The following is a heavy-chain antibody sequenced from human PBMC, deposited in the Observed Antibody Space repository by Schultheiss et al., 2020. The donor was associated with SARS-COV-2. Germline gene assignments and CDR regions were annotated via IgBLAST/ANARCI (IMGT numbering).Heavy chain of an antibody. J-gene: IGHJ6*02. CDR3: ARGYSSGWYEEYYYGMDV. D-gene: IGHD6-19*01. Sequence: SVKVSCKASGGTFSSYAISWVRQAPGQGLEWMGGIIPIFGTANYAQKFQGRVTITADESTSIAYMELSSLRSEDTAVYYCARGYSSGWYEEYYYGMDVWGQGTTVTVSS. CDR1: GGTFSSYA. V-gene: IGHV1-69*13. CDR2: IIPIFGTA.